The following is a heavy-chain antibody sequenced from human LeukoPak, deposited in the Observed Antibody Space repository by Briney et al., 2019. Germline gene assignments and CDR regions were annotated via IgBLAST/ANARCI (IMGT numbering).Heavy chain of an antibody. CDR3: ARDGPPYYFDY. V-gene: IGHV4-61*08. CDR2: IYYSGST. CDR1: GGSISSGGYY. J-gene: IGHJ4*02. Sequence: SETLSLTCTVSGGSISSGGYYWSWIRQPPGKGLEWIGYIYYSGSTNYNPSLKSRVTISVDTSKNQFSLKLSSVTAADTAVYYCARDGPPYYFDYWGQGTLVTVSS.